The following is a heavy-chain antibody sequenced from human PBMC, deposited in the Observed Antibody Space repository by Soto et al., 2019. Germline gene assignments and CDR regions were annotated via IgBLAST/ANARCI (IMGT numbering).Heavy chain of an antibody. J-gene: IGHJ5*02. CDR3: ARGFRVAATRWWFDP. V-gene: IGHV1-18*01. D-gene: IGHD2-15*01. CDR1: GYTFTSYD. Sequence: QVQLVQSGAEVKKPGASVKVSCKASGYTFTSYDISWVRQAPGQGLEWMGWISTYNGNTNYAQKLQGRVTMTTDTSTSTAYMELRSMRSDDTAVYYCARGFRVAATRWWFDPWGQGTLVTVSS. CDR2: ISTYNGNT.